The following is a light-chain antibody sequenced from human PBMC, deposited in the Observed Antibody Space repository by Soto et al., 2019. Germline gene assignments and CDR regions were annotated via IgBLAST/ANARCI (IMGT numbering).Light chain of an antibody. V-gene: IGLV2-14*03. Sequence: QSALTQPASVSGSPGQSSTISCTGTSSDIGHYDYVSWYQQHPGKAPKLMIYHVTYRPSGVSNRYSGSKSGNSASLTISGLQADDEADYYCCSLTTSHTYVFGSGTKVTV. J-gene: IGLJ1*01. CDR3: CSLTTSHTYV. CDR1: SSDIGHYDY. CDR2: HVT.